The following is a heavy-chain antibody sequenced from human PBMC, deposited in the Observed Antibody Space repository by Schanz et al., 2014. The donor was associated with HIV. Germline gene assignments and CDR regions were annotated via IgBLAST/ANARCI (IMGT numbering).Heavy chain of an antibody. J-gene: IGHJ6*02. CDR2: IIPIFGTA. D-gene: IGHD2-21*02. V-gene: IGHV1-69*01. CDR3: ARGYCGADCSHFYYYGTDI. CDR1: GGTFSNYA. Sequence: QVPLVQSGAEVKKPGSSVKVSCKASGGTFSNYAINWVRQAPGQGLEWMGGIIPIFGTANYAQKFQGRVTIIADESTSTAYMELSSLRSADTAVYYCARGYCGADCSHFYYYGTDIWGQGTTVTVSS.